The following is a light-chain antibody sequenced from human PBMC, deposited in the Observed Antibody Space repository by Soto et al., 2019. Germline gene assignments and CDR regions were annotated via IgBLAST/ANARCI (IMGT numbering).Light chain of an antibody. J-gene: IGLJ2*01. V-gene: IGLV2-14*01. CDR1: SSDVGGYNY. CDR3: SSYTSTNTVV. CDR2: DVT. Sequence: QSALTQPASVSASPGQSITICCTGTSSDVGGYNYVCWYQQHPGKAPKLIIYDVTKRPSGVSNRFSGSKSGNTASLSISGLQAEDEADYYCSSYTSTNTVVFGVGTKVTVL.